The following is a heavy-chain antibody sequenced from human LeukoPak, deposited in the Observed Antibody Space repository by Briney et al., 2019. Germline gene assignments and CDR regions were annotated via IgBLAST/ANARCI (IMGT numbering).Heavy chain of an antibody. J-gene: IGHJ4*02. D-gene: IGHD2-15*01. V-gene: IGHV4-4*02. CDR3: ARASENCSGGSCYPCFDY. Sequence: SETLSLTCAVSGGSISSSNWWSWVRQPPGKGLEWIGEIYHSGSTNYNPSLKSRVTISVDKSKNQFSLKLSSATAADTAVYYCARASENCSGGSCYPCFDYWGQGTLVTVSS. CDR2: IYHSGST. CDR1: GGSISSSNW.